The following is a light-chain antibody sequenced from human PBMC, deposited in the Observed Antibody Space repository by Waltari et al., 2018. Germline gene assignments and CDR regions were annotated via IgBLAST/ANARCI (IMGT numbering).Light chain of an antibody. V-gene: IGKV3-11*01. Sequence: EIVLTQSPATLSLSPGERATLSCRASQSVSSYLAWYQQKPGQAPRLLIYDASNRATGIPARFSGSGSRTDFILIISSLDPEYFADYYWQRRSNWPPLFGPGTKVDIK. CDR1: QSVSSY. CDR2: DAS. CDR3: QRRSNWPPL. J-gene: IGKJ3*01.